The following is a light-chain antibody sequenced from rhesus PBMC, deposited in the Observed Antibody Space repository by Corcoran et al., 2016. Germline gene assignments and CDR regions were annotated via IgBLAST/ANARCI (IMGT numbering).Light chain of an antibody. CDR3: QETSNLWT. J-gene: IGKJ1*01. Sequence: EIVMTQSPATLSLSPGERATLSCRASQSVSSYLAWYQPKPGQAPRLLLYAASSRATGIPARVSGSGSGTDFTLTISSLEPEDFAVYYCQETSNLWTFGQGTKVEIK. CDR2: AAS. CDR1: QSVSSY. V-gene: IGKV3-31*02.